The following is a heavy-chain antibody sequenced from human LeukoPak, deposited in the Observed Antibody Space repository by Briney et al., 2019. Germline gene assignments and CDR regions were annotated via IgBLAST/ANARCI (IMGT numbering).Heavy chain of an antibody. Sequence: GGSLRLSCAASGFTFSTYGMTWVRQAPGKGLEWVAVMWYDGSNKYYADSVKGRFTISRDNSKNTLYLQMNSLRAEDTAVYYCAREGAMTNYFDYWGQGTLVTVSS. CDR3: AREGAMTNYFDY. D-gene: IGHD1-26*01. CDR1: GFTFSTYG. CDR2: MWYDGSNK. V-gene: IGHV3-33*08. J-gene: IGHJ4*02.